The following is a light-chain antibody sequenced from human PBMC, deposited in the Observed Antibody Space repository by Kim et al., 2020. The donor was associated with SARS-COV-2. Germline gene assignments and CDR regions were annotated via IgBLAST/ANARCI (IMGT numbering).Light chain of an antibody. CDR2: DGN. CDR3: QSYDSSNQWV. J-gene: IGLJ3*02. Sequence: TVIVSCTCSSGSIASNYVQWYQQRPGSAPTTVIYDGNQRPSGVPDRLSGSIDSSSNSASLTISGLKTEDEADFYCQSYDSSNQWVFGGGTKLTVL. V-gene: IGLV6-57*02. CDR1: SGSIASNY.